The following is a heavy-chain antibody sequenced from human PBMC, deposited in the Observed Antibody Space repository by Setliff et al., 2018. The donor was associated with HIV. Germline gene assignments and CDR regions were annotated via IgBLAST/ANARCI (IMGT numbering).Heavy chain of an antibody. Sequence: SDTLSLTCTVSGGSINSYWWSWFRQPAGKGLEWIGRISSSGSTNYNPSLESRVTMSVDTSKNQFSLKLRSVNATDTAVYSCARSRHCGSDCYFDYSGQGTLVTVSS. D-gene: IGHD2-21*02. CDR1: GGSINSYW. CDR3: ARSRHCGSDCYFDY. V-gene: IGHV4-4*07. J-gene: IGHJ4*02. CDR2: ISSSGST.